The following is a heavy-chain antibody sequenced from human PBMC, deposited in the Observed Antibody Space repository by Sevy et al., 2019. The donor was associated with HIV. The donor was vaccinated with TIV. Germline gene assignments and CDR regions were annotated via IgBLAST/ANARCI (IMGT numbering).Heavy chain of an antibody. CDR1: GFSFSYYG. J-gene: IGHJ6*02. Sequence: GGSLRLSCTGSGFSFSYYGIHWVRQAPGEGLDWVALISHDGINEYYADSVKGRFTISRDNSKNMVYLEMNRLRNEDTAIYFCANAYSGSYSHSYLYALDVWGQGTTVTVSS. CDR3: ANAYSGSYSHSYLYALDV. V-gene: IGHV3-30*18. D-gene: IGHD1-26*01. CDR2: ISHDGINE.